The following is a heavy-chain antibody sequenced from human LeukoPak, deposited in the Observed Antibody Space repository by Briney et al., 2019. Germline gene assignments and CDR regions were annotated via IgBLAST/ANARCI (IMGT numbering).Heavy chain of an antibody. Sequence: PGGSLRLSCAASGFTFSSYAMHWVRQAPGKGLEWVAVISYDGSNKYYADSVKGRFTISRDNSKNTLYLQMSSLRAEDSAVYFCARRSLTTGGHAFDVWGQGTLVTVSS. D-gene: IGHD1-1*01. V-gene: IGHV3-30*07. CDR1: GFTFSSYA. CDR3: ARRSLTTGGHAFDV. J-gene: IGHJ3*01. CDR2: ISYDGSNK.